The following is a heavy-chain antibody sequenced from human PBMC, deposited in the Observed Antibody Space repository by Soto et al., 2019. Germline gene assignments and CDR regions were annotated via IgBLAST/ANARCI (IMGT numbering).Heavy chain of an antibody. V-gene: IGHV3-48*01. CDR3: ARDHFHLGELSPPHTVDV. CDR1: GFTFSSYS. J-gene: IGHJ6*04. CDR2: ISSSSSTI. Sequence: GGSLRLSFAASGFTFSSYSMNWVRQAPGKGLEWVSYISSSSSTIYYADSVKGRFTISRDNAKDSLYLQMNSLRAEDTAVYYCARDHFHLGELSPPHTVDVWGKGTTVTVSS. D-gene: IGHD3-16*02.